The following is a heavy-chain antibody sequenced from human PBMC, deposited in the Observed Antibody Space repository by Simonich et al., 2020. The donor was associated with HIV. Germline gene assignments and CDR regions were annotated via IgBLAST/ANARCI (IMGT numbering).Heavy chain of an antibody. CDR2: ISFDGSK. D-gene: IGHD3-22*01. V-gene: IGHV3-30*07. CDR1: GFSFSYYG. J-gene: IGHJ6*03. CDR3: ARGRNFYDSRGSRRNHHYYYMDV. Sequence: WAASGFSFSYYGMHWVRQAPGKGLEWVAVISFDGSKHYADSVQGRFTISRDNAKDSLYLQMNSLRAEDTAVYYCARGRNFYDSRGSRRNHHYYYMDVWGKGTTVTVSS.